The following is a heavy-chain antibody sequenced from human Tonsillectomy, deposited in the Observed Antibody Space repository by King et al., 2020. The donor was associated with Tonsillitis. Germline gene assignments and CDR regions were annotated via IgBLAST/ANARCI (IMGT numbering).Heavy chain of an antibody. J-gene: IGHJ6*02. CDR3: ARARNDYGDYHYGLDV. CDR2: IYYGGGT. V-gene: IGHV4-39*01. D-gene: IGHD4-17*01. Sequence: QLQESGPGLVKPSETLSLTCIVSDGPISTSEYYWAWIRQPPGKGLEWIGSIYYGGGTHYNLSLKSRLTISVDSSKNLFSLNLRSVTAADTAVYHCARARNDYGDYHYGLDVGGQGTTVTVSS. CDR1: DGPISTSEYY.